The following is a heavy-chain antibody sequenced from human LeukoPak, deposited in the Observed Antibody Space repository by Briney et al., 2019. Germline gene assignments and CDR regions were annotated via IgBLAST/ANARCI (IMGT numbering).Heavy chain of an antibody. CDR3: AKDGYYYGSGSYCRPDY. Sequence: GGSLRLSCAASGFTFSSYAMSWVRQAPGKGLEWVSVISGSGGSTYYRDSVKGRFTISRDNSKNTLYLQMNSLTAGDTAVYFCAKDGYYYGSGSYCRPDYWGQGTLVTVSS. J-gene: IGHJ4*02. D-gene: IGHD3-10*01. CDR1: GFTFSSYA. CDR2: ISGSGGST. V-gene: IGHV3-23*01.